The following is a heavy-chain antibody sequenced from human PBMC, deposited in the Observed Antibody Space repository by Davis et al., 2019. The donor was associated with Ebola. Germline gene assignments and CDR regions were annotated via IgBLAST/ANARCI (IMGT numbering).Heavy chain of an antibody. CDR1: GDTFNNYD. D-gene: IGHD3-10*01. CDR3: ASLTYYFGSTNYFYGSTSYFFDY. Sequence: AASVKVSCKASGDTFNNYDISWVRQAPGQGLVWMGGIIPIHDTANYAQKFQDRVTITADKSTSTAYMELSSLRSEDTAVYYCASLTYYFGSTNYFYGSTSYFFDYWGQGTLVTVSS. V-gene: IGHV1-69*10. J-gene: IGHJ4*02. CDR2: IIPIHDTA.